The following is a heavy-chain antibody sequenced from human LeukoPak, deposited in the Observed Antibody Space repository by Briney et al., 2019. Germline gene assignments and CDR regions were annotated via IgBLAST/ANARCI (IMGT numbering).Heavy chain of an antibody. CDR1: GFTFSNYN. CDR3: ARQNFADLFDF. Sequence: GGSLRLSCAASGFTFSNYNMNWVRQAPGKGLECIAYISSSGSTIYYADSVKGRFTISRDNAKNSLFLHMNSLRAEDTALYYCARQNFADLFDFWRRGALAAVCS. J-gene: IGHJ4*02. V-gene: IGHV3-48*01. D-gene: IGHD1-7*01. CDR2: ISSSGSTI.